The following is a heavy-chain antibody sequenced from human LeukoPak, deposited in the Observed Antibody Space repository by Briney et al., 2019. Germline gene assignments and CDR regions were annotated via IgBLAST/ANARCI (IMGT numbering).Heavy chain of an antibody. D-gene: IGHD3-22*01. CDR1: GFTFDDYG. Sequence: AGGSLRLSCAASGFTFDDYGMSWVRQAPGKGLEWVSGINWNGGSTGYADSVKGRFTISRDNAKNSLYLQMNSLIAEDTALYYCARDIYYDSSGYLYWGQGTLVTVSS. CDR3: ARDIYYDSSGYLY. V-gene: IGHV3-20*04. J-gene: IGHJ4*02. CDR2: INWNGGST.